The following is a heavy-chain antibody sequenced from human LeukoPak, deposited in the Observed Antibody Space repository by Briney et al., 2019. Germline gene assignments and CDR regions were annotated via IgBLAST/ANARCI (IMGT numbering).Heavy chain of an antibody. Sequence: GGSLRLSCAASGFTFSSYWMSWVRQAPGKGLEWVPNIKQDGSEKNYVDSVKGRFTISRDNSKNTLYLQMNSLRAEDTAVYYCAKDQGLGYCSSTSCYLPIRSARGDYWGQGTLVTVSS. CDR1: GFTFSSYW. D-gene: IGHD2-2*01. J-gene: IGHJ4*02. CDR3: AKDQGLGYCSSTSCYLPIRSARGDY. CDR2: IKQDGSEK. V-gene: IGHV3-7*01.